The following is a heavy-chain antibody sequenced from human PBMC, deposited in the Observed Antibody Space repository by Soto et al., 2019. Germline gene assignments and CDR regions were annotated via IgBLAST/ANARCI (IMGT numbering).Heavy chain of an antibody. CDR2: TSYSGNT. D-gene: IGHD3-3*01. J-gene: IGHJ4*02. Sequence: SETLSLTCTISGCSVSTYYWGWIRQPPGKELEWIGLTSYSGNTNYNPSLKSRVAIAVDTSKNQFSLTLSSVTAADTAVYYCARDGVGPLDYWGQGTLVTVPS. CDR3: ARDGVGPLDY. V-gene: IGHV4-59*02. CDR1: GCSVSTYY.